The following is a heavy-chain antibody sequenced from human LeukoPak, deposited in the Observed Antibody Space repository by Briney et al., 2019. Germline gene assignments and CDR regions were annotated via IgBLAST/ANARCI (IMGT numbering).Heavy chain of an antibody. Sequence: GGSLRLSCAASGFTFSSYSMNWVRQAPGKGLEWVSSISSSSSYIYYADSVKGRFTISRDKAKNSLYLQMNSLRAEDTAVYYCARGLRSSSSPDYWGQGTLVTVSS. V-gene: IGHV3-21*01. D-gene: IGHD6-6*01. CDR2: ISSSSSYI. CDR1: GFTFSSYS. J-gene: IGHJ4*02. CDR3: ARGLRSSSSPDY.